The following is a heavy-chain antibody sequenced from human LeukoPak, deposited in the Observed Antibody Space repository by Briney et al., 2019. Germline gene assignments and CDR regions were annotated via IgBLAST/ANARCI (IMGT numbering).Heavy chain of an antibody. Sequence: AASVKVSCKASGYTFTVYYMHLVRQAPGQGLEWMGWINPNSGGTNYAHKFQGRVTMTRDTSISTAYMELSRLRSDDTAVYYCARGGLWNPGYFDYWGQGTLVTVSS. V-gene: IGHV1-2*02. CDR1: GYTFTVYY. D-gene: IGHD1-1*01. CDR2: INPNSGGT. J-gene: IGHJ4*02. CDR3: ARGGLWNPGYFDY.